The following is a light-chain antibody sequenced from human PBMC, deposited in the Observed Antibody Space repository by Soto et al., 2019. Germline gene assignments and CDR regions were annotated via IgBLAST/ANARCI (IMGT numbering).Light chain of an antibody. CDR3: TSYGGSNIWV. CDR2: EVT. J-gene: IGLJ3*02. CDR1: SSDVGAYNY. V-gene: IGLV2-8*01. Sequence: QSALTQPPSASGSPGQSVTISCTGTSSDVGAYNYVSWYQQYPGKAPKLMIYEVTKRPSGVPDRFSGSKSDKTASLTVSGLEPEDEADYYCTSYGGSNIWVFGGGTKVTVL.